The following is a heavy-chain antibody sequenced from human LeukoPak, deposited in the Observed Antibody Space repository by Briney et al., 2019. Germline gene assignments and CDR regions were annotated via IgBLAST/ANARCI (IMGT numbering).Heavy chain of an antibody. Sequence: GVLRLSCAASGFTFSSYGMHWVRQAPGKGLEWVAFIRYDGSNKYYADSVKGRFTISRDNSKNTLYLQMNSLRAEDTAVYYCAKDPYGSGSYRINYFDYWGQGTLVTVSS. CDR1: GFTFSSYG. J-gene: IGHJ4*02. D-gene: IGHD3-10*01. CDR2: IRYDGSNK. V-gene: IGHV3-30*02. CDR3: AKDPYGSGSYRINYFDY.